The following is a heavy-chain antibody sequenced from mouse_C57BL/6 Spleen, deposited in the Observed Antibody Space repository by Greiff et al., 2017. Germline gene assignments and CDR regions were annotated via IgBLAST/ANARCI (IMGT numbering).Heavy chain of an antibody. V-gene: IGHV14-4*01. Sequence: EVQLQQSGAELVRPGASVKSSCTASGFNIKDDYMHWVKQRPEQGLEWIGWIDPENGDTEYASKFQGKATITADTSSNTAYLQLSSLTSEDTAVYYCTTGSNYVVFAYWGQGTLVTVSA. CDR2: IDPENGDT. D-gene: IGHD2-5*01. CDR1: GFNIKDDY. CDR3: TTGSNYVVFAY. J-gene: IGHJ3*01.